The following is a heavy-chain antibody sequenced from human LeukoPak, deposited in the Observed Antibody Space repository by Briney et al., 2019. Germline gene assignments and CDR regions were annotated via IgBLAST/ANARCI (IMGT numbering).Heavy chain of an antibody. D-gene: IGHD3-22*01. CDR1: GFTFSSYG. Sequence: PGGSLRLSCAASGFTFSSYGMSWVRQAPGKGLEWVSAISGSGGSTYYADSVKGRFTISRDNSKNTLYLQMNSLRAEDTAVYYCAKRAYYYDSSGYYYGLLDYWGQGTLVTVSS. V-gene: IGHV3-23*01. J-gene: IGHJ4*02. CDR2: ISGSGGST. CDR3: AKRAYYYDSSGYYYGLLDY.